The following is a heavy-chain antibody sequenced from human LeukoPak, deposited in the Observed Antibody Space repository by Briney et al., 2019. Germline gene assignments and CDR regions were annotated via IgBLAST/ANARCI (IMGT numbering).Heavy chain of an antibody. Sequence: PSETLSLTCAVYGVSFSGYYWSWLRQPPGKGLEWIGEINHSGSTNYNPSLKSRVTISVDTSKNQFSLKLSSVTAADTAVYYCARGRRNDYVWGSYRYPFDYWGQGTLVTVSS. V-gene: IGHV4-34*01. D-gene: IGHD3-16*02. CDR2: INHSGST. CDR3: ARGRRNDYVWGSYRYPFDY. J-gene: IGHJ4*02. CDR1: GVSFSGYY.